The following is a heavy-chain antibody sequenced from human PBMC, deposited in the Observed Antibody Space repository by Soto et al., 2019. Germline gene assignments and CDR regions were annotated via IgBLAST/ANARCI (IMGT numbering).Heavy chain of an antibody. D-gene: IGHD6-19*01. V-gene: IGHV1-18*04. CDR3: AREVYSSGWYTGDWFDP. J-gene: IGHJ5*02. CDR2: ISAYNGNT. Sequence: ASVKVSCKSSGYSFTYYHIHWVLQAPGQGLEWMGWISAYNGNTNYAQKLQGRVTMTTDTSTSTAYMELRSLRSDDTAVYYCAREVYSSGWYTGDWFDPWGQGTLVTVSS. CDR1: GYSFTYYH.